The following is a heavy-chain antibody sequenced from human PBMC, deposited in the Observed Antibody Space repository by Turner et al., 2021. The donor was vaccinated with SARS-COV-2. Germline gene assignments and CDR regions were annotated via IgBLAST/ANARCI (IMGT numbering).Heavy chain of an antibody. D-gene: IGHD6-13*01. CDR1: GCTFSSYS. J-gene: IGHJ5*02. V-gene: IGHV1-69*04. CDR3: ASLYHGIEASAISWFDP. CDR2: ISASISIA. Sequence: QVQLVQSGAEVKKPGSSVKVSCKASGCTFSSYSISWVRLAPGQGIEWMGRISASISIAQYAQKSQGRVTITADNSTNTAFMRLRSLRSEDKAVDYCASLYHGIEASAISWFDPWGQGTLVTVSS.